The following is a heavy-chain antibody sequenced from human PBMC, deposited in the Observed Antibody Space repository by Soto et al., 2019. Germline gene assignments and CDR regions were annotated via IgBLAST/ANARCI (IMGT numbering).Heavy chain of an antibody. D-gene: IGHD3-9*01. V-gene: IGHV1-3*01. CDR1: GYTFTSYA. CDR2: INDGNGNT. Sequence: ASVKDSCKASGYTFTSYAMHWVRQAPGQRLEGMGWINDGNGNTKYSQKFQGRVPITRDTSASTAYMELSSLRSEDTAVYYCARERISVYDILPGYLGYWGQGTLVTVSS. J-gene: IGHJ4*02. CDR3: ARERISVYDILPGYLGY.